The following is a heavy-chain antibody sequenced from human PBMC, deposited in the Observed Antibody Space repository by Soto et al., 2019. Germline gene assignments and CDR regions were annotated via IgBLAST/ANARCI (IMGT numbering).Heavy chain of an antibody. D-gene: IGHD2-2*01. Sequence: QLQLQESGPGLVKPSETLSLTCTVSGGSISSSSYYWGWIRQPPGKGLEWIGSIYYSGSTYYNPSLKSRVTISLDTSKNQFSLKRSSVTAADTAVYYCAHIVVVPAAKGVGGAFDIWGQGTMVTVSS. CDR2: IYYSGST. V-gene: IGHV4-39*01. CDR3: AHIVVVPAAKGVGGAFDI. J-gene: IGHJ3*02. CDR1: GGSISSSSYY.